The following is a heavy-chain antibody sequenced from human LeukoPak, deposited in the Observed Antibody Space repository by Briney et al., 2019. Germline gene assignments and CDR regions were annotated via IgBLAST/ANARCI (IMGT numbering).Heavy chain of an antibody. CDR1: SGSISSYY. J-gene: IGHJ6*02. Sequence: SETLSLTCTVSSGSISSYYWSWIRQPPGKGLEWIGYIYYSGSTNYNPSLKSRVTISVDTSKNQFSLKLSSVTAADTAVYYCARGLNWNYGRGYYYYGMDVWGQGTTVTVSS. V-gene: IGHV4-59*01. D-gene: IGHD1-7*01. CDR3: ARGLNWNYGRGYYYYGMDV. CDR2: IYYSGST.